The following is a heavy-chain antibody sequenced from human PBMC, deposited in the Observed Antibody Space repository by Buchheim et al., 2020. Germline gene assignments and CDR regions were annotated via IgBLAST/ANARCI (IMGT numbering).Heavy chain of an antibody. Sequence: EVQLVESGGGLVQPGGSLRLSCAASGLTFSTYSMNWVRQAPGKGLEWVSYISGSTTTIYYADSVRGRFTISRDNAKNSLYLQMNSLRAEDTAVYYCAKGRSADGSWPHWGQGTL. CDR2: ISGSTTTI. CDR1: GLTFSTYS. D-gene: IGHD2-15*01. V-gene: IGHV3-48*01. CDR3: AKGRSADGSWPH. J-gene: IGHJ1*01.